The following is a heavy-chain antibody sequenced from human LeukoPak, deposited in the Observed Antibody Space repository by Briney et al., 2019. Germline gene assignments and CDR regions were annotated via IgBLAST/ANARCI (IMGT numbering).Heavy chain of an antibody. CDR2: ISGSGGST. J-gene: IGHJ4*02. V-gene: IGHV3-23*01. D-gene: IGHD6-19*01. Sequence: GRSLRLSCAASGFTFTSFAMSWVRQAPGKGLEWGSAISGSGGSTYYADSVKGRFTISRDNSKNPLYLQMNSLRAEDTAVYYCARVDSSGLYDYWGQGTLVTVSS. CDR1: GFTFTSFA. CDR3: ARVDSSGLYDY.